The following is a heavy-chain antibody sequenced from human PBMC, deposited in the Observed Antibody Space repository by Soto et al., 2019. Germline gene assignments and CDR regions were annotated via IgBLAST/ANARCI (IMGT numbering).Heavy chain of an antibody. D-gene: IGHD2-2*01. CDR1: GGSISSSSYY. CDR2: IYYSGSS. Sequence: TSETLSLTCSVSGGSISSSSYYWGWIRQPPGKGLEWIGSIYYSGSSYYNPSLKGRVTIPVDTSKNKFSLKLSSVTAADTAVYYCARKDIVVVPAAIEWIYYYYMDVWGKGTTVTVSS. V-gene: IGHV4-39*07. J-gene: IGHJ6*03. CDR3: ARKDIVVVPAAIEWIYYYYMDV.